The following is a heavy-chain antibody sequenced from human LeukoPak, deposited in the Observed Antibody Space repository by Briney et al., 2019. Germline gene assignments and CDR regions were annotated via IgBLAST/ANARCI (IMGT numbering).Heavy chain of an antibody. CDR2: INGSGGST. V-gene: IGHV3-23*01. Sequence: PGGSLRLSCAASGFTFSSYAMSWVRQAPGKGLEWVSDINGSGGSTYYADSVKGRFTISRDNSKNSLYLQMNSLRAEDTAVYYCARSADYDFWSGYCDFWGQGTLVTVSS. CDR3: ARSADYDFWSGYCDF. J-gene: IGHJ4*02. CDR1: GFTFSSYA. D-gene: IGHD3-3*01.